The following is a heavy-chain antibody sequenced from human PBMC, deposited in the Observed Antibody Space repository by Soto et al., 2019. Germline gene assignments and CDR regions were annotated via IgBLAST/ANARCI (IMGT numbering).Heavy chain of an antibody. CDR2: FDPEDGET. J-gene: IGHJ5*02. CDR3: ATAWNYFFWFDT. Sequence: ASVKVSCKVSGYTLTELSMHWVRQAPGKGLEWMGGFDPEDGETIYAQKFQGRVTMTEDTSTDTAYMELSSLRSEDTAVYYCATAWNYFFWFDTWGQGTLVTVSS. CDR1: GYTLTELS. D-gene: IGHD1-7*01. V-gene: IGHV1-24*01.